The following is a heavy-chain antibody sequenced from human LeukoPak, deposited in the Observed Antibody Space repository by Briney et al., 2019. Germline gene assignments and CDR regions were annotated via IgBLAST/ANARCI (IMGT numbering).Heavy chain of an antibody. Sequence: KLGGSLQLSCAASGFTFSSYAMNWVRPAPGKGLEWVSSISSSTSYIYYAASVKGRFTISRDNAKNSLYLQMNSLRPEDTAVYYCARENSGSYYQFDCWGQGTLVTVSS. J-gene: IGHJ4*02. CDR2: ISSSTSYI. CDR3: ARENSGSYYQFDC. CDR1: GFTFSSYA. D-gene: IGHD1-26*01. V-gene: IGHV3-21*01.